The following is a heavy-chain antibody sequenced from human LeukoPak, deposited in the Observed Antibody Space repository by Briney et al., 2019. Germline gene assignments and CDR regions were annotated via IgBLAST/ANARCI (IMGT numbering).Heavy chain of an antibody. D-gene: IGHD2/OR15-2a*01. CDR1: GFPFSSYA. CDR3: VRGNSFRPYCMDV. Sequence: GGSLRLSRSASGFPFSSYAMHWVRQAPGKGKEYVSAISVRGGSTYYADSGKGRFTISRDNSKSTLYLQMSSLRAEGTAVYFCVRGNSFRPYCMDVWGQGTTVTVS. J-gene: IGHJ6*02. V-gene: IGHV3-64D*09. CDR2: ISVRGGST.